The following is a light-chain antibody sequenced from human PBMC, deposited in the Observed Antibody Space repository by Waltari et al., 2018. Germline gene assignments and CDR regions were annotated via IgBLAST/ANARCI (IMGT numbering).Light chain of an antibody. V-gene: IGKV1D-13*01. CDR1: QGISSY. J-gene: IGKJ1*01. CDR3: QQGNDYPWT. CDR2: YAD. Sequence: IQMSQYPSSLSASVGDRVTITCRASQGISSYLNWYQQKPERAPKLLIYYADGLASGVPSRFSGSGSGTEFTLTISSLQPEDFATYYCQQGNDYPWTFGQGTKVEIK.